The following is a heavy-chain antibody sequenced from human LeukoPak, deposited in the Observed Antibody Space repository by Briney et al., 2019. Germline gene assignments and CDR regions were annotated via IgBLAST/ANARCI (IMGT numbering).Heavy chain of an antibody. Sequence: ASAKVSCKASGGTFSSYAISWVRQAPGQGLEWMGGIIPIFGTANYAQKFQGRVTITADESTSTAYMELSSLRSEDTAVYYCARPFYCSSTSCYAFDIWGQGTMVTVSS. J-gene: IGHJ3*02. CDR1: GGTFSSYA. CDR3: ARPFYCSSTSCYAFDI. CDR2: IIPIFGTA. V-gene: IGHV1-69*01. D-gene: IGHD2-2*01.